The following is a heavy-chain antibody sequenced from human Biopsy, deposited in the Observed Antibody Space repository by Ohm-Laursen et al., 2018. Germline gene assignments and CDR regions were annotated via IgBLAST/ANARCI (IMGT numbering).Heavy chain of an antibody. V-gene: IGHV4-59*01. D-gene: IGHD6-19*01. Sequence: GTLSLTCTVSGGSISNYYCAWIRQSPGKGLEWIGYIYHTGSANYNPSLRSRVTLSLDTSKNQFSLRLTSVTAADTAVYYCASHDSSGWWFFDNWGQGTLVTVS. J-gene: IGHJ4*02. CDR1: GGSISNYY. CDR3: ASHDSSGWWFFDN. CDR2: IYHTGSA.